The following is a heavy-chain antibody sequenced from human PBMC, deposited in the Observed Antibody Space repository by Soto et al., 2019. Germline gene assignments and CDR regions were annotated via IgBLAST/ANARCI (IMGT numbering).Heavy chain of an antibody. Sequence: GGSLRLSSAASGFTFSGYGMSLVRQAPGKGLEWVANIKQDGSEKYYVDSVKGRFTISRDNAKNSLYLQMNSLRAEDTAVYYCARDRGPSNYYDSSGYREYWGQGTLVTVSS. CDR2: IKQDGSEK. D-gene: IGHD3-22*01. J-gene: IGHJ4*02. V-gene: IGHV3-7*01. CDR3: ARDRGPSNYYDSSGYREY. CDR1: GFTFSGYG.